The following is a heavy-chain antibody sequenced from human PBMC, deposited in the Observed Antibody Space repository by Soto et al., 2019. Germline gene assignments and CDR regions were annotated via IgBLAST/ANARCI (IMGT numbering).Heavy chain of an antibody. Sequence: LRLSCAASGFTFSSYGMHWVRQAPGKGLEWVAVIWYDGSNKYYADSVKGRFTISRDNSKNTLYLQMNSLRAEDTAVYYCARDIYSYGYNWFDPWGQGTLVTVSS. V-gene: IGHV3-33*01. CDR3: ARDIYSYGYNWFDP. J-gene: IGHJ5*02. D-gene: IGHD5-18*01. CDR2: IWYDGSNK. CDR1: GFTFSSYG.